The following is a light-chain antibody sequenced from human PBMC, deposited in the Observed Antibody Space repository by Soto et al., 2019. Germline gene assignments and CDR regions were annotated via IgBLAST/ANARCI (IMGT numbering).Light chain of an antibody. Sequence: DIQMTQSPSTLSASVGDRVTITCRASQSISSWLAWYQQKPGKAPKLLIYDASSLESGVPSRFIGSGSGTEFTLTISSLQPDGFATYYCQQYNSYLTFGQGTKVEIK. CDR3: QQYNSYLT. CDR2: DAS. J-gene: IGKJ1*01. V-gene: IGKV1-5*01. CDR1: QSISSW.